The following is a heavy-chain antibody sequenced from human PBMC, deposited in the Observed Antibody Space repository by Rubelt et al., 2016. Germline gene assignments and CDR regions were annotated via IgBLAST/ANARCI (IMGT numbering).Heavy chain of an antibody. Sequence: RSLRLSCAASGFTFSDYAMHWVRQAPGKGLEWVAVISFDGSNEYYAESVKGRFTISRDNAKNSLYLKINGLRVEDTAVYFCARGASFDYWGQGTLVTVSS. J-gene: IGHJ4*02. V-gene: IGHV3-30*04. CDR1: GFTFSDYA. CDR2: ISFDGSNE. CDR3: ARGASFDY.